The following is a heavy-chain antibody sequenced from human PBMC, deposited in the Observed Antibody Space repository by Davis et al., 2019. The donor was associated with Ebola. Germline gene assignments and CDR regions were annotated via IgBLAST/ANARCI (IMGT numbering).Heavy chain of an antibody. CDR2: MSTNNGNT. CDR3: ARDLSGDNILCPDY. CDR1: GDPFTTHA. V-gene: IGHV1-18*04. Sequence: ASVKVSCKSSGDPFTTHAITWVRQAPGQGLEWMGWMSTNNGNTNYAQKLQGRVTMTTDTSTSTAYMELSSLTSDDTAVYYCARDLSGDNILCPDYWGQGTLVTVSS. D-gene: IGHD1-26*01. J-gene: IGHJ4*02.